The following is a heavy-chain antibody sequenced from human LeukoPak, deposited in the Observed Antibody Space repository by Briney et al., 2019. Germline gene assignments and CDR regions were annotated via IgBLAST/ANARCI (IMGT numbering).Heavy chain of an antibody. D-gene: IGHD2-2*01. CDR1: GFTFSSYS. CDR2: ISSSSSYI. CDR3: AREKYQAGWFDP. J-gene: IGHJ5*02. V-gene: IGHV3-21*01. Sequence: PGGSLKPSCAASGFTFSSYSMNWVRQAPGKGREWVSSISSSSSYIYYADSVKGRFTISRDNAKNSLYRQMNSLRAEDTAVYYCAREKYQAGWFDPWGQGTLVTVSS.